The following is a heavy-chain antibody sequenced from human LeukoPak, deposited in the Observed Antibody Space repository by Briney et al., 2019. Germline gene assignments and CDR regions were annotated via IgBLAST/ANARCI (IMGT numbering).Heavy chain of an antibody. CDR3: ASSIAVAGTPLFDY. CDR1: GGSISSYY. CDR2: IYYSGST. Sequence: SETLSLTCTVSGGSISSYYWSWTRQPPGKGLEWIGYIYYSGSTNYNPSLKSRVTISVDTSKNQFSLKLSSVTAADTAVYYCASSIAVAGTPLFDYWGQGTLVTVSS. V-gene: IGHV4-59*01. J-gene: IGHJ4*02. D-gene: IGHD6-19*01.